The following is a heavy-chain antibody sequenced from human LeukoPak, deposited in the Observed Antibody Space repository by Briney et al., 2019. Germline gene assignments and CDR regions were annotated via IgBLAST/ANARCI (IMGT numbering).Heavy chain of an antibody. J-gene: IGHJ4*02. D-gene: IGHD2-21*01. Sequence: PGGSLRLSCAAYGFTFSNAWMRWVSQAPGKGLEWVGRINSYTYAVTLHFAAPMKHRFTISRDHSVNTLYLQMNSLNTEDTAIYYCTTTYSKWGQGTLITVSS. CDR2: INSYTYAVTL. V-gene: IGHV3-15*01. CDR3: TTTYSK. CDR1: GFTFSNAW.